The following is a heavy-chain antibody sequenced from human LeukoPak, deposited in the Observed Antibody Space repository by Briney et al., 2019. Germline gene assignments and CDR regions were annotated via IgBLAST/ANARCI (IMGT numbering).Heavy chain of an antibody. V-gene: IGHV3-23*01. Sequence: PGGSLRLSCAASGFTFSSYAMSWVRQAPGKGLEWVSAISGSGGSTYYADSVKGRFTISRDNSKNTLYLQMNSLRAEDTAVYYCARERGYGCGGECFSGIQAYYGMDVWGQGTTVTVSS. CDR1: GFTFSSYA. CDR3: ARERGYGCGGECFSGIQAYYGMDV. J-gene: IGHJ6*02. CDR2: ISGSGGST. D-gene: IGHD2-15*01.